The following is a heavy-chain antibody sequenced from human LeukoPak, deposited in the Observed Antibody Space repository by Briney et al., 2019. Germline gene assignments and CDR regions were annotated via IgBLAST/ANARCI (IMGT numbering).Heavy chain of an antibody. J-gene: IGHJ4*02. D-gene: IGHD3-22*01. CDR1: GFTFSSYG. CDR3: AKDREYYDSSGYCDY. Sequence: GGSLRLSCAASGFTFSSYGMHWVRQAPGKGLEWVAVISYDGSNKYYADSVKGRFTISRDNSKNTLYLQMNSLRAKDTAVYYCAKDREYYDSSGYCDYWGQGTLVTVSS. V-gene: IGHV3-30*18. CDR2: ISYDGSNK.